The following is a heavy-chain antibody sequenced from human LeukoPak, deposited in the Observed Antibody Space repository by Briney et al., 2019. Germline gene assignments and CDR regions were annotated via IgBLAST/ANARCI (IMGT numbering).Heavy chain of an antibody. CDR2: IIPIFGTA. V-gene: IGHV1-69*06. CDR3: VMTTVTGIDY. Sequence: ASVKVSCKASGGTFSSYAISWVRQAPGQGLEWMGGIIPIFGTANYAQKFQGRVTITADKSTSTAYMELSSLRAEDTAVYYCVMTTVTGIDYWGQGTLVTVSS. J-gene: IGHJ4*02. D-gene: IGHD4-17*01. CDR1: GGTFSSYA.